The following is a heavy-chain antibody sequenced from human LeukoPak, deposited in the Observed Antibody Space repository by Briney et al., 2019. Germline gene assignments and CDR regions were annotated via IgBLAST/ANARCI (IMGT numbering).Heavy chain of an antibody. CDR1: GGTVSSYA. CDR3: ASGFVDIVATIYYFYGMDV. Sequence: ASVKVSCKASGGTVSSYAISWVRQAPGQGLEWMGRIIPILAITHYAQKFQGRVTITADKSSSTAYMELSSLGSEDTAVYFYASGFVDIVATIYYFYGMDVWGQGTTVTVSS. J-gene: IGHJ6*02. CDR2: IIPILAIT. V-gene: IGHV1-69*04. D-gene: IGHD5-12*01.